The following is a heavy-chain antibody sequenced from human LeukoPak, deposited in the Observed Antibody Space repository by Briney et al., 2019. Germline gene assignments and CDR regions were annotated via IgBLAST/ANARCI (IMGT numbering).Heavy chain of an antibody. CDR2: ISSSSSYI. J-gene: IGHJ6*02. Sequence: GGSLRLSCAASGFTFSSYSMNWVRQAPGKGLEWVSSISSSSSYIYYADSVKGRFTISRDNAKNSLYLQMNSLRAEDQDVYYYASYSGELLYDYYYYGMDVWGQGTTVTVSS. D-gene: IGHD1-26*01. CDR3: ASYSGELLYDYYYYGMDV. CDR1: GFTFSSYS. V-gene: IGHV3-21*01.